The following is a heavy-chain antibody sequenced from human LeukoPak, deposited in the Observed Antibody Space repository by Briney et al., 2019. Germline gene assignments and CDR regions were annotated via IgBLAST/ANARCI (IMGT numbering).Heavy chain of an antibody. J-gene: IGHJ4*02. D-gene: IGHD6-19*01. V-gene: IGHV3-23*01. CDR3: AKTTIGYSSGRYPGWPVDY. CDR2: ISGSGGST. CDR1: GFTFNNYL. Sequence: PGGSLRLSCAASGFTFNNYLMSWVRQAPGKGLEWVSAISGSGGSTYYADSVKGRFTISRDNSKNTVYLQMNSLRAEDTAVYYCAKTTIGYSSGRYPGWPVDYWGQGTLVTVSS.